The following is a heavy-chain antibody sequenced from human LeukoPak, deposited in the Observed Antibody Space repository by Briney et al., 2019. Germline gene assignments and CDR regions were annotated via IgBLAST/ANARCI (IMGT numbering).Heavy chain of an antibody. CDR3: ARAGNYGMDV. Sequence: SVKVSCKASGGTFSSYAISWVRQAPGQGLEWMGGIIPIFGTANYAQKLQGRVTMTTDTSTSTAYMELRSLRSDDTAVYYCARAGNYGMDVWGQGTTVTVSS. CDR1: GGTFSSYA. V-gene: IGHV1-69*05. CDR2: IIPIFGTA. J-gene: IGHJ6*02. D-gene: IGHD1-26*01.